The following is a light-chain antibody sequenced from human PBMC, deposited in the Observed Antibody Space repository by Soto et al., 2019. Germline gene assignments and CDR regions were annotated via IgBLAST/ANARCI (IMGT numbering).Light chain of an antibody. V-gene: IGKV3-20*01. CDR3: QPYGSSPPTWT. CDR1: QSVSSSY. CDR2: GAS. J-gene: IGKJ1*01. Sequence: EIVLTQSPGTLSLSPGERATLSCRASQSVSSSYLAWYQQKPGQAPRLLIYGASSRATGIPDRFSGSGSGTDFTLTISRLEPEDFAVYYCQPYGSSPPTWTFGKGTKVEIK.